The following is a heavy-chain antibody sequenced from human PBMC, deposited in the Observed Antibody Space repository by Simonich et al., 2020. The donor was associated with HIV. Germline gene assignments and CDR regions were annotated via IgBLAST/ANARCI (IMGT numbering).Heavy chain of an antibody. J-gene: IGHJ4*02. D-gene: IGHD1-1*01. Sequence: QVRLVQSGTEVKKPGASVKVSCKASGYTFTNYGITWVRQAPGQGLEWMGWIRTYGGNKNYSQNLQGRVTMTTDTSTSTAYMELRSLRSDDAAVYYCARGNPWFDYWGQGTLVTVSS. CDR1: GYTFTNYG. V-gene: IGHV1-18*01. CDR3: ARGNPWFDY. CDR2: IRTYGGNK.